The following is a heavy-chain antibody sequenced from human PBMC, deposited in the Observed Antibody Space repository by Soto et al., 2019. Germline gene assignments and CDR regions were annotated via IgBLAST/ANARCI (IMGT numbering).Heavy chain of an antibody. CDR2: ISSSSSYI. J-gene: IGHJ4*02. CDR1: GFTFSSYS. V-gene: IGHV3-21*01. D-gene: IGHD6-19*01. Sequence: DVHLVESGGGLVKPGGSLRLSCAASGFTFSSYSMNWVRQAPGKGLEWVSSISSSSSYIYYADSVKGRFTIPRDNAKNSLYLQMNSLRAEDTAVYYCASYPGYSSGWFDYWGQGTLVTVSS. CDR3: ASYPGYSSGWFDY.